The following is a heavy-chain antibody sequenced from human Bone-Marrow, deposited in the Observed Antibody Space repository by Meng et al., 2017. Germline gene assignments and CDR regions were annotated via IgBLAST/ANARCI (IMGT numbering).Heavy chain of an antibody. V-gene: IGHV4-30-4*01. Sequence: QVQLQESGPGLVKPSQTLSLTCTVSGGSVSSGNNYWIWIRQPPGKGLEWIGYIYYSGRTYYNPSLESRVTMSVDTSKNQFYLSLFSVTAADTAVYYCGRDQGRELINHWGQGTLVTVSS. CDR1: GGSVSSGNNY. J-gene: IGHJ4*02. CDR2: IYYSGRT. D-gene: IGHD1-7*01. CDR3: GRDQGRELINH.